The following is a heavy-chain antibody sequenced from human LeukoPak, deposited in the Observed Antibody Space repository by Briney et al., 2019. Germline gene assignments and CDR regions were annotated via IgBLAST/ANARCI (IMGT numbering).Heavy chain of an antibody. V-gene: IGHV4-34*01. CDR2: IKDSGSA. Sequence: SETLSLTCAVYGGSFSGYYWSWIHQPPGKGLEWIGEIKDSGSANYNPSLKSRVFISVDTSKNQFSLKLRSVTAADTAVYYCAKGKGYTTSSRHRGIDNWGQGTLVTVSS. CDR3: AKGKGYTTSSRHRGIDN. J-gene: IGHJ4*02. CDR1: GGSFSGYY. D-gene: IGHD6-6*01.